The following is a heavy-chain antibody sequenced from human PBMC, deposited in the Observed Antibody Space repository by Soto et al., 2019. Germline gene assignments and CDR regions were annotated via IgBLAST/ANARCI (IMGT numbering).Heavy chain of an antibody. CDR1: GGSISNPSDS. CDR3: ARGGSPKWFDP. Sequence: SETLSLTCAVSGGSISNPSDSWGWIRQPPGQGLEWIGYIYQSGSTYYNPSLESRVAMSIDRSRTQFSLHLSSVTAADTAVYYCARGGSPKWFDPWGQGILVTVSS. D-gene: IGHD1-26*01. J-gene: IGHJ5*02. CDR2: IYQSGST. V-gene: IGHV4-30-2*01.